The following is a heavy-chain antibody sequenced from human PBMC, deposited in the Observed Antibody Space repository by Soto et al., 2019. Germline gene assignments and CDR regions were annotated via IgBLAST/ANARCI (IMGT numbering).Heavy chain of an antibody. CDR1: GFSFSSFA. CDR2: ISGDGSST. V-gene: IGHV3-23*01. D-gene: IGHD6-6*01. J-gene: IGHJ4*02. Sequence: GGSLRLSCAASGFSFSSFAMSWVRQAPGKGLEWVSVISGDGSSTYYADSVKGRFTISRDNSKNTLYLQMNSLRAEDTAVYYCAKGEVGYSSSSLDYWGQGTLVTVSS. CDR3: AKGEVGYSSSSLDY.